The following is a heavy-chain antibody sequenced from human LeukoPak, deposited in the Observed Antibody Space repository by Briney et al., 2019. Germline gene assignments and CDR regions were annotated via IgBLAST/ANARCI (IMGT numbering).Heavy chain of an antibody. CDR3: ARDWGNVVILRN. D-gene: IGHD1-26*01. V-gene: IGHV3-7*01. J-gene: IGHJ4*02. Sequence: PGGSLRLSCEASGFIFSSYWMTWVRQAPGKGPAWVATIKRDGGEKYYVDAVKGRFTISRDNAKNSLYLQMSGLRAEDTAVYYCARDWGNVVILRNWGQGILVTVSS. CDR1: GFIFSSYW. CDR2: IKRDGGEK.